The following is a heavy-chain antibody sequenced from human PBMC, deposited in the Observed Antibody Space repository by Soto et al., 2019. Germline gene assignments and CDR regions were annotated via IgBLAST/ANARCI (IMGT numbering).Heavy chain of an antibody. V-gene: IGHV4-31*03. J-gene: IGHJ5*02. D-gene: IGHD3-10*01. Sequence: SETLSLTCTVSGGSISSGGYYWSWIRQHPGKGLEWIGYIYYSGSTYYNPSLKSRVTISVDTSKNQFSLKLSSVTAADTAVYYCVSVVVRGVKRSFDPRGPRILGSVSS. CDR1: GGSISSGGYY. CDR2: IYYSGST. CDR3: VSVVVRGVKRSFDP.